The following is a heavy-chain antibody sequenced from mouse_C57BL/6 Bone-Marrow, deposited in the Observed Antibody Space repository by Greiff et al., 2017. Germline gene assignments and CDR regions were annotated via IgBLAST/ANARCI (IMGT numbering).Heavy chain of an antibody. CDR1: GYAFSSYW. CDR3: ARQHHLLPITTPMDY. Sequence: QVQLQQSGAELVKPGASVKISCKASGYAFSSYWMNWVKQRPGKGLEWIGQIYPGDGDTNYNGKFKGKATLTADKSSSTAYMQLSSLTSEDSAVYFCARQHHLLPITTPMDYWGQGTTLTVSS. CDR2: IYPGDGDT. J-gene: IGHJ2*01. D-gene: IGHD1-1*01. V-gene: IGHV1-80*01.